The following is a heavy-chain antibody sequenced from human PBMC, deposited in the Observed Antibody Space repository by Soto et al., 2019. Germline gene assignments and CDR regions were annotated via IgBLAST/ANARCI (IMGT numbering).Heavy chain of an antibody. J-gene: IGHJ6*03. CDR1: GGTFSSYA. D-gene: IGHD3-10*01. CDR3: ATKDYYGSGSYTYYYMDV. V-gene: IGHV1-8*02. CDR2: ISPISGNT. Sequence: ASVKVSCKASGGTFSSYAIIWVRQAPGQGLEWMGWISPISGNTGYAQKFQGRVTMTRNTSISTAYMELSSLRSEDTAVYYCATKDYYGSGSYTYYYMDVWGKGTTVTVSS.